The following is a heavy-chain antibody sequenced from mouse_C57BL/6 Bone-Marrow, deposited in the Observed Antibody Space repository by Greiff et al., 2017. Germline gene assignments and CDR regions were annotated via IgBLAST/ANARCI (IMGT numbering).Heavy chain of an antibody. Sequence: VQLQQSGAELVRPGTSVKVSCKASGYAFTNYLIEWVKQRPGQGLEWIGVINPGSGGTNYNEKFKGKATLTADKSSSTAYMQLSSLTSEDSAVYFCARGGLRRRDWYCDVWGTGTTVTVSS. J-gene: IGHJ1*03. V-gene: IGHV1-54*01. CDR2: INPGSGGT. CDR3: ARGGLRRRDWYCDV. CDR1: GYAFTNYL. D-gene: IGHD2-2*01.